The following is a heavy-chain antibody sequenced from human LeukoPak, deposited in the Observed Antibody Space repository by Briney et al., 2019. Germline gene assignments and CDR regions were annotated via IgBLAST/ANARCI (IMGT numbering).Heavy chain of an antibody. J-gene: IGHJ4*02. CDR1: GGSISSSSYY. D-gene: IGHD3-22*01. Sequence: PSETLSLTCTVSGGSISSSSYYWGWIRQPPGKGLEWIGYIYYSGSTNYNPSLKSRVTISVDTSKNQFSLKLSSVTAADTAVYYCARGRYYDSSGFPGRYFDYWGQGTLVTVSS. CDR3: ARGRYYDSSGFPGRYFDY. CDR2: IYYSGST. V-gene: IGHV4-61*05.